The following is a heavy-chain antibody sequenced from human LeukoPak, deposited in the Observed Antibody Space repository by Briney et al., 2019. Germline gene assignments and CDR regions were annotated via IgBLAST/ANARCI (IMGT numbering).Heavy chain of an antibody. J-gene: IGHJ4*02. CDR3: ARLIGDRTIYDY. D-gene: IGHD6-6*01. Sequence: PGGSLRLSCAASGFTFSSYAMSWVRQAPGKGLEWVASINQGGSETYYVESVKGRFTISRDNAMNSFFLQMNSLRAEDTAVYYCARLIGDRTIYDYWGQGTLVTVSS. V-gene: IGHV3-7*01. CDR2: INQGGSET. CDR1: GFTFSSYA.